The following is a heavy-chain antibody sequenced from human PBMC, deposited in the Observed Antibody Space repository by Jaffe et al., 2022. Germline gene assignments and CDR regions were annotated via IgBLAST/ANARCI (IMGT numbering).Heavy chain of an antibody. CDR3: ARSGGGYYGSGSPTLYFQH. J-gene: IGHJ1*01. CDR2: IKQDGSEK. CDR1: GFTFSSYW. Sequence: EVQLVESGGGLVQPGGSLRLSCAASGFTFSSYWMSWVRQAPGKGLEWVANIKQDGSEKYYVDSVKGRFTISRDNAKNSLYLQMNSLRAEDTAVYYCARSGGGYYGSGSPTLYFQHWGQGTLVTVSS. V-gene: IGHV3-7*05. D-gene: IGHD3-10*01.